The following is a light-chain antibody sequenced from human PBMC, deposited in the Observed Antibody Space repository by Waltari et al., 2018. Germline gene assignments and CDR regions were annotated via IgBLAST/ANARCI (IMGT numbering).Light chain of an antibody. J-gene: IGKJ4*01. CDR1: QRITKL. V-gene: IGKV1-5*03. CDR3: QQYNSYSLFT. CDR2: KAS. Sequence: CRDSQRITKLLAWYQQKPGKAPKLLIFKASTLDSGVPSRFSGSGSVTEFTLTISSLQPDDFATYYCQQYNSYSLFTFGGGTKVEIK.